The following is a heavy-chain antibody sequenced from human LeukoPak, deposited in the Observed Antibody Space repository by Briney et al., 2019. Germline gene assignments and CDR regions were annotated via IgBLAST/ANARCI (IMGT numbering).Heavy chain of an antibody. CDR1: GFTFSSYS. CDR2: ISSSSSYI. V-gene: IGHV3-21*01. J-gene: IGHJ6*03. CDR3: AREEATVTTGYYYMDV. D-gene: IGHD4-17*01. Sequence: GGSLRLSCVVSGFTFSSYSMNWVRQAPGKGPEWVSSISSSSSYIYYGDSMKGRFTISRDNAKNSLYLQMNSLRAEDTAVYYCAREEATVTTGYYYMDVWGKGTTVTVSS.